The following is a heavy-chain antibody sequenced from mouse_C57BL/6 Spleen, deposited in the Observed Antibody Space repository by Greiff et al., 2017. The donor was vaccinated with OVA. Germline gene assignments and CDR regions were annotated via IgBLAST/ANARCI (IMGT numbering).Heavy chain of an antibody. V-gene: IGHV1-82*01. Sequence: QVQLQQSGPELVKPGASVKISCKASGYAFSSSWMNWVKQRPGKGLEWIGRIYPGDGDTNYTGKFKGKATLTADKSSSTAYMQLSSLPSEDSAVYSCAFTSVVAPYAMDYWGQGTSVTVSS. CDR2: IYPGDGDT. D-gene: IGHD1-1*01. CDR3: AFTSVVAPYAMDY. CDR1: GYAFSSSW. J-gene: IGHJ4*01.